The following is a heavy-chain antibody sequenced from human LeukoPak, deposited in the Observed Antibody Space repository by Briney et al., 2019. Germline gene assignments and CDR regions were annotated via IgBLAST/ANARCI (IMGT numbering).Heavy chain of an antibody. J-gene: IGHJ3*02. CDR2: IKEDGSEK. Sequence: GGSLRLSCAASGFTFSSYWMSWVRQAPGKGLEWVANIKEDGSEKYYVDSVKGRITISRDNAKNSLYLQMNGLRAEDTAVYYCAREMDFWSGYQWVRNAFDIWGQGTMVTVSS. D-gene: IGHD3-3*01. CDR3: AREMDFWSGYQWVRNAFDI. CDR1: GFTFSSYW. V-gene: IGHV3-7*01.